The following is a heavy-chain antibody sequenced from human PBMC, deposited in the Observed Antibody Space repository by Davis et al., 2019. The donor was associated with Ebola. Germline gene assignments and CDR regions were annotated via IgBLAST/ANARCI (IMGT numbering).Heavy chain of an antibody. CDR1: GYTLTELS. CDR2: FDPEDGET. J-gene: IGHJ5*02. V-gene: IGHV1-24*01. CDR3: ARDPRFYCTNGVCQILGWFDP. Sequence: ASVKVSCKVSGYTLTELSMHWVRQAPGKGLEWMGGFDPEDGETIYAQKFQGRVTMTEDTSTDTAYMELSSLRSEDTAVYYCARDPRFYCTNGVCQILGWFDPWGQGALVTVSS. D-gene: IGHD2-8*01.